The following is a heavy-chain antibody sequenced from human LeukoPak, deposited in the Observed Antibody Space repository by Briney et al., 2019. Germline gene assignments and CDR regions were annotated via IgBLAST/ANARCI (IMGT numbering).Heavy chain of an antibody. CDR3: ARDLTSQLVKGYYYYYYGTDV. D-gene: IGHD6-13*01. Sequence: GGSLRLSCAASGFTFSSYSMNWVRQAPRKGLEWVSSISSSSSYIYYADSVKGRFTISRDNAKNSLYLQMNSLRAEDTAVYYCARDLTSQLVKGYYYYYYGTDVWGQGTTVTVSS. CDR1: GFTFSSYS. CDR2: ISSSSSYI. J-gene: IGHJ6*02. V-gene: IGHV3-21*01.